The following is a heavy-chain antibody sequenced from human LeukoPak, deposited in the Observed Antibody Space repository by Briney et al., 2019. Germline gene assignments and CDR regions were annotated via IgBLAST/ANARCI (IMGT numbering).Heavy chain of an antibody. J-gene: IGHJ3*02. CDR1: GGSISSYY. D-gene: IGHD2-2*01. V-gene: IGHV4-4*07. Sequence: SETLSLTCTVSGGSISSYYWSWIRQPAGKGLEWIGRIYTSGSTNYNPSLKSRVTMSVDTSKNQFSLKLSSVTAADTAVYYCGTTRDCSSTSCYAFDIWGQGTMVTVSS. CDR3: GTTRDCSSTSCYAFDI. CDR2: IYTSGST.